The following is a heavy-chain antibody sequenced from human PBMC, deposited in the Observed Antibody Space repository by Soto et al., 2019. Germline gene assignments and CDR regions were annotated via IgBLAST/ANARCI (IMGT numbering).Heavy chain of an antibody. CDR3: ARDLGIAAAGSVDRYNWNCGPDY. V-gene: IGHV1-2*02. CDR2: INPNNGGT. Sequence: ASVKVSCKASGYTFTGYYMHWVRQAPGQGLEWMGWINPNNGGTNYAQKLQGRVTMTTDTSTSTAYMELRSLRSDDTAVYYCARDLGIAAAGSVDRYNWNCGPDYWGQGTLVTVSS. J-gene: IGHJ4*02. CDR1: GYTFTGYY. D-gene: IGHD6-13*01.